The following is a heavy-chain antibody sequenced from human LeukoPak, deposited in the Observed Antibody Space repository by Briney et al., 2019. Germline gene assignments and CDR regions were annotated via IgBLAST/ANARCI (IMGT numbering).Heavy chain of an antibody. CDR2: INPNSGGT. CDR1: GYTFTGYY. J-gene: IGHJ4*02. CDR3: ATGYSGYDPRFDY. Sequence: ASVKVSCKASGYTFTGYYMHWVRQAPGQGLEWMGWINPNSGGTNYAQKFQGRVTMTRDTSISTVYMELSRLRSADTAVYYCATGYSGYDPRFDYWGQGTLVTVSS. D-gene: IGHD5-12*01. V-gene: IGHV1-2*02.